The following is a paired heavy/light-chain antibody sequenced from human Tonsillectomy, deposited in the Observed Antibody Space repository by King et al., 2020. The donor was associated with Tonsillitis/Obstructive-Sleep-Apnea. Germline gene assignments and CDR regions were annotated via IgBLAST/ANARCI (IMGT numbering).Heavy chain of an antibody. CDR1: GGSINSSSYY. V-gene: IGHV4-39*01. D-gene: IGHD2-15*01. CDR2: VYYSGET. J-gene: IGHJ6*02. Sequence: QLQLQESGPGLVKPSETLSLTCTVSGGSINSSSYYWDWIRQPPGKGLEWIGSVYYSGETYYNPSLESRITISEDTSKNQFSLKLRFVTAADTGVYYCATYCRGDTRRYCNYAVGVWGQGTTVTVAS. CDR3: ATYCRGDTRRYCNYAVGV.
Light chain of an antibody. CDR3: SSYTSSDTLV. Sequence: QSALTQPPSVSGSPGQSVTISCTGTSSDVGRYHRVSWYQQPPGTAPKLMIYEVTNRPSGVPDRFSGSRSGNTASLTISGLQTEDEADYYCSSYTSSDTLVFGGGTKLTVL. V-gene: IGLV2-18*02. CDR1: SSDVGRYHR. J-gene: IGLJ2*01. CDR2: EVT.